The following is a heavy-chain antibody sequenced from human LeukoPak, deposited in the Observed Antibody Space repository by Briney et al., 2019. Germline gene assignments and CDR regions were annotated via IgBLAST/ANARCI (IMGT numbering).Heavy chain of an antibody. CDR2: ISWNSGSI. J-gene: IGHJ4*02. CDR1: GFTFDDYA. Sequence: GRSLRLSCAASGFTFDDYAMHWVRQAPRKGLEWVSGISWNSGSIGYADSVKGRFTISRDNAKNSLYLQMNSLRAEDTALYYCAKSQEPGGYYDSSGYSSWGQGTLVTSPQ. D-gene: IGHD3-22*01. V-gene: IGHV3-9*01. CDR3: AKSQEPGGYYDSSGYSS.